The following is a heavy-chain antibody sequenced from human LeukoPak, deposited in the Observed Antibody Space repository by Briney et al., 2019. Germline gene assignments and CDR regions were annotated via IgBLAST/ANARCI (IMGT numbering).Heavy chain of an antibody. D-gene: IGHD6-19*01. Sequence: SVKVSCKAPGGTFSSYAISWVRQAPGQGLEWMGGIIPIFGTANYAQKFQGRVTITADESTSTAYMELSSLRSEDTAVYYCARSPGSSGWYWSNYYYGMDVWGKGTTVTVSS. CDR3: ARSPGSSGWYWSNYYYGMDV. CDR2: IIPIFGTA. CDR1: GGTFSSYA. J-gene: IGHJ6*04. V-gene: IGHV1-69*01.